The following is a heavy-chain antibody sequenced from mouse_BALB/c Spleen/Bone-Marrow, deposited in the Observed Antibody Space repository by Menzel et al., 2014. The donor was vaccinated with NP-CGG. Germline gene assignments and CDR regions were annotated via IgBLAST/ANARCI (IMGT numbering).Heavy chain of an antibody. D-gene: IGHD2-4*01. CDR2: IYPGDGDT. CDR3: ARRRDYDRYFDV. V-gene: IGHV1-82*01. CDR1: GYAFSSSW. J-gene: IGHJ1*01. Sequence: VQLQQSGPELVKPGASVKISCKASGYAFSSSWMNWVKQRPGQGLEWIGRIYPGDGDTNYNGKFKGKATLTADKSSSTAYMQLSSLTSVDSAVYFCARRRDYDRYFDVWGAGTTGTVSS.